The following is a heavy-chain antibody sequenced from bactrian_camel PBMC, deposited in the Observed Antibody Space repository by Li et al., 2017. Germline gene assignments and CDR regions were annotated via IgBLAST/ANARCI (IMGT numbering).Heavy chain of an antibody. Sequence: HVQLVESGGASVQAGGSLRLSCAVSGYTYRTYCMAWFRQAPGKEREGVASISTDGIPTYADSVKGRFTTSRNDAKNTVYLQMDNLKSEDTAVYFCASSLWVLLDPLRPSPCVEERNKGKGGWCQGTQVTVS. V-gene: IGHV3S53*01. CDR1: GYTYRTYC. CDR2: ISTDGIP. D-gene: IGHD1*01. CDR3: ASSLWVLLDPLRPSPCVEERNKGKGG. J-gene: IGHJ4*01.